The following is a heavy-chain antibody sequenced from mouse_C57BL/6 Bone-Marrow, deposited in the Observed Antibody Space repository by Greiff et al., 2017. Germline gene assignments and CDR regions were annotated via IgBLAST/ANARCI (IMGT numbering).Heavy chain of an antibody. CDR3: APYGYDVGAWFAY. CDR1: GFTFSSYA. Sequence: EVKLVESGGGLVKPGGSLKLSCAASGFTFSSYAMSWVRQTPEKRLEWVATISDGGSYTYYPDNVKGRFTISRDNAKNNLYLQMSHLKSEDTAMYYCAPYGYDVGAWFAYWGQGTLVTVSA. CDR2: ISDGGSYT. V-gene: IGHV5-4*03. D-gene: IGHD2-2*01. J-gene: IGHJ3*01.